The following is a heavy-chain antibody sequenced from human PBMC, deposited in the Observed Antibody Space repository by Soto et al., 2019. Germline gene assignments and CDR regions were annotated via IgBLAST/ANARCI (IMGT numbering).Heavy chain of an antibody. Sequence: QVQLVESGGGVVQPGRSLRLSCAASGFTFSTYVMHWVRHAPGKGLEWVAGISTDGNSEHYADSVKGRFTISRDNSKSTLKRQMNSLTGGDAAVYHCAKEDERSCHAGTFHHWGQGTLVTV. CDR1: GFTFSTYV. V-gene: IGHV3-30-3*01. CDR2: ISTDGNSE. J-gene: IGHJ1*01. D-gene: IGHD3-10*01. CDR3: AKEDERSCHAGTFHH.